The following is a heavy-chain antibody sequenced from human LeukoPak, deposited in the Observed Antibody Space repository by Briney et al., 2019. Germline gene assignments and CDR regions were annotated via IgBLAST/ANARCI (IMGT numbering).Heavy chain of an antibody. CDR3: ARGGKRSGATEGPRYYYGMDV. CDR1: GGSFSGYY. CDR2: INHSGST. V-gene: IGHV4-34*01. D-gene: IGHD1-26*01. J-gene: IGHJ6*02. Sequence: SETLSLTCAVYGGSFSGYYWSWIRQPPGKGLEWIGEINHSGSTNYNPSLKSRVTISVDTSKNQFSLKLSSVTAADTAVYYCARGGKRSGATEGPRYYYGMDVWGQGTTVAVSS.